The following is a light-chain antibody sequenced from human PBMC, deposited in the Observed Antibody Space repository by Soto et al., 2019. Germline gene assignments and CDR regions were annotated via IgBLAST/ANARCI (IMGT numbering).Light chain of an antibody. CDR2: RAS. CDR1: QSVTGD. J-gene: IGKJ1*01. Sequence: IVMTQSPATLSVSPGESATLSCWASQSVTGDLAWYQQQPGQAPRLFIYRASTRATGIPARFSGSGSGTEFTLTISSLQSEDFAVYYCQQYEKWPWTFGQGTKVDIK. V-gene: IGKV3-15*01. CDR3: QQYEKWPWT.